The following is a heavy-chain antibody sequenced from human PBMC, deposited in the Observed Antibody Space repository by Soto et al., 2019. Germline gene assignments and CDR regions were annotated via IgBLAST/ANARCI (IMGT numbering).Heavy chain of an antibody. CDR1: GGSFSGYY. D-gene: IGHD6-6*01. CDR2: INHSGST. CDR3: ASIAARRYYSYYYGMEV. V-gene: IGHV4-34*01. J-gene: IGHJ6*02. Sequence: PSETLSLTCAVYGGSFSGYYWSWIRQPPGKGLEWIGEINHSGSTNYNPSLKSRVTISVDTSKNQFSLKLSSVTAADTAVYYCASIAARRYYSYYYGMEVWGQGTTVTV.